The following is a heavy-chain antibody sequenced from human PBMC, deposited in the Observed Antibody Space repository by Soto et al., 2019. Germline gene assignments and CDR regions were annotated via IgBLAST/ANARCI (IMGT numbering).Heavy chain of an antibody. D-gene: IGHD3-16*01. CDR2: IYYSGST. Sequence: QVQLQESGPGLVKPSQTLSLTCTVSGGSISSGDYYWSWIRQPPGKGLEWIGYIYYSGSTFYNPSLKNRISISLDTSKIQSSLKLSSVTAADTAVYYCVREGGENWFDPWGQGTLVTVSS. V-gene: IGHV4-30-4*01. CDR1: GGSISSGDYY. J-gene: IGHJ5*02. CDR3: VREGGENWFDP.